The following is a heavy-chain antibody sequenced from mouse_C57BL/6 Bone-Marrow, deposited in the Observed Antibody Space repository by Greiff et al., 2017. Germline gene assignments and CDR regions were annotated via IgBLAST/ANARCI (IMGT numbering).Heavy chain of an antibody. CDR2: IDPSDSYT. CDR3: ARAGGYYGRNYAIDY. D-gene: IGHD1-1*01. Sequence: QVQLQQPGAELVMPGASVKLSCKASGYTFTSYWMHWVKQRPGQGLEWIGEIDPSDSYTNYNQKFKGKSTLTVDKSSSTADMQLSSLTSEDSAVYYGARAGGYYGRNYAIDYWGQGTSVTVSS. CDR1: GYTFTSYW. V-gene: IGHV1-69*01. J-gene: IGHJ4*01.